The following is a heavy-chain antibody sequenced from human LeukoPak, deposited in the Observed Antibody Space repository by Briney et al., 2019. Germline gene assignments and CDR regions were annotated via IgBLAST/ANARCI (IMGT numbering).Heavy chain of an antibody. V-gene: IGHV4-31*03. CDR1: GGSISSGGYY. D-gene: IGHD3-10*01. J-gene: IGHJ5*02. CDR3: ARGIGLLWFGDRFNYNWFDP. Sequence: PSETLSLTCTVSGGSISSGGYYWSWIRQHPGKGLEWIGYIYYSGSTYYNPSLKSRVTISVDTSKNQFSLKLSSVTAADTAVYYCARGIGLLWFGDRFNYNWFDPWGQGTLVTVSS. CDR2: IYYSGST.